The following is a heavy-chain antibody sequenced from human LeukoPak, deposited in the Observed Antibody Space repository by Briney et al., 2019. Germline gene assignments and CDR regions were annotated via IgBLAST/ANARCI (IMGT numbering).Heavy chain of an antibody. D-gene: IGHD3-3*01. Sequence: ASVKVSSKASGYTFTGYCMHWVRQAPGQGLEWMGWINPNSGGTNYAQKFQGRVTMTRDTSISTAYMELSRLRSDDTAVYYCARSITIVGVVSPFHFDYWGQGTLVTVSS. J-gene: IGHJ4*02. CDR2: INPNSGGT. CDR1: GYTFTGYC. V-gene: IGHV1-2*02. CDR3: ARSITIVGVVSPFHFDY.